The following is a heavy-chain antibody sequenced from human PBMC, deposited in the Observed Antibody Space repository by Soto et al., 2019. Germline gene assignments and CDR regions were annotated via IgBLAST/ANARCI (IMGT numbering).Heavy chain of an antibody. CDR1: GFSLSSFA. Sequence: GGSLRLSCAASGFSLSSFAMHWVRQAPGKRLEWVATTSYDGLNTFYGESVRGRFSISRDTSKNTLFLQMDSLTAEDTAVNYCAREQYTLNYAGYWGQGTQVT. CDR2: TSYDGLNT. V-gene: IGHV3-30-3*01. D-gene: IGHD1-7*01. CDR3: AREQYTLNYAGY. J-gene: IGHJ1*01.